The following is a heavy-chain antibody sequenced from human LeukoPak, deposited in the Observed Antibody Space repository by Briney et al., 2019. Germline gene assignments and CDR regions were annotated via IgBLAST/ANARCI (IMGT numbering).Heavy chain of an antibody. V-gene: IGHV4-4*07. CDR3: ARGLRVIAVAGYDYFDY. J-gene: IGHJ4*02. D-gene: IGHD6-19*01. Sequence: SETLSLSCTVSGGSISSYYWSWIRQPAGERQEWIGLIYTSGSTNYNPSLKIRVTMSVDTSKNQFSLKLSSVTAADTAVYYCARGLRVIAVAGYDYFDYWGQGTLVTVSS. CDR2: IYTSGST. CDR1: GGSISSYY.